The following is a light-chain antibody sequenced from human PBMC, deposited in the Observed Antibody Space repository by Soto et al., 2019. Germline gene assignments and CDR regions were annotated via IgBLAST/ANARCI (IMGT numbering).Light chain of an antibody. V-gene: IGKV1-39*01. Sequence: DIQMTQSPSSLSASVGYRVTITCRASQSISTYLYWYQQKPGKAPKLLIYAASSLQSGVPSRSSGSGSGTDFTLTISSLQPEDFATYHCQQSYTTPRITFGQGTRLEIK. CDR2: AAS. CDR3: QQSYTTPRIT. J-gene: IGKJ5*01. CDR1: QSISTY.